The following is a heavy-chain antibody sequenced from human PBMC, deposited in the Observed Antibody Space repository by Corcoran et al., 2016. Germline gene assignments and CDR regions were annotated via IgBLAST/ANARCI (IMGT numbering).Heavy chain of an antibody. CDR2: IGTAGDT. Sequence: EVQLVESGGGLVQPGGSLRLSCAASGFTFSSYDMHWVRQATGKGLEWVSAIGTAGDTYYPGSVKGRFTISRENAKNSLYLQMNSLRAGDTAVYYGARGTGGERAFDIWGQGTMVTVSS. V-gene: IGHV3-13*01. D-gene: IGHD1-1*01. CDR1: GFTFSSYD. CDR3: ARGTGGERAFDI. J-gene: IGHJ3*02.